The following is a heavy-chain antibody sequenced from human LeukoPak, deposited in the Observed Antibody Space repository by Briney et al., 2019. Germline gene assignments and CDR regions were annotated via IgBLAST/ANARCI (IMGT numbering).Heavy chain of an antibody. CDR3: ARVLSRTWLQLPNV. Sequence: SETLSLTCAVYGGSFSGYNWSWIRQPPGKGLEWIGEINHSGSTNYNPSLKSRVTISGDTSKKQFSLKLTSVTVADTAVYYCARVLSRTWLQLPNVWGKGTTVTVSS. CDR1: GGSFSGYN. CDR2: INHSGST. J-gene: IGHJ6*04. V-gene: IGHV4-34*01. D-gene: IGHD5-24*01.